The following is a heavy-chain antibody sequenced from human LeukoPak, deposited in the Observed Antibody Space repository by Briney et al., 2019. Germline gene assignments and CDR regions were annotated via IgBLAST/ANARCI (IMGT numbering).Heavy chain of an antibody. Sequence: GGSLRLSGSASGFNFNYFGTSWIGQAPGKRLEWVSTIGDSGSGGSYADSVRGRFTISRDHSKNMVYLQLRSLRVDDSAVYYCSSIKYAANSGYISDSWGQRTLVTVSS. V-gene: IGHV3-23*01. D-gene: IGHD2-8*01. J-gene: IGHJ4*02. CDR1: GFNFNYFG. CDR2: IGDSGSGG. CDR3: SSIKYAANSGYISDS.